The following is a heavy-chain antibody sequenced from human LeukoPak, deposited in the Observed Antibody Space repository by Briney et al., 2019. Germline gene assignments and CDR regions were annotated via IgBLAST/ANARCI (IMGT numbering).Heavy chain of an antibody. Sequence: GASVKVSCKASGGTFSSYAISWVRQAPGQGLEWMGGIIPMFGTSDNAQKFQGRVTITADESTSTAYMELSSLRSEDTALYYCARGVRAVADAFDIWGQGTMVTVSS. CDR1: GGTFSSYA. CDR2: IIPMFGTS. D-gene: IGHD2-15*01. CDR3: ARGVRAVADAFDI. J-gene: IGHJ3*02. V-gene: IGHV1-69*13.